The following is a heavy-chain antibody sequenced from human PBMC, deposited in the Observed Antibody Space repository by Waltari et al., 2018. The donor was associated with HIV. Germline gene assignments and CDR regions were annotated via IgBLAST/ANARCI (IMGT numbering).Heavy chain of an antibody. CDR2: ISYDETNE. D-gene: IGHD3-10*01. CDR1: GFSFRNYA. V-gene: IGHV3-30*03. J-gene: IGHJ4*02. CDR3: VVSSFDY. Sequence: QVQLVESGGGVAQPGGSLRLSCAASGFSFRNYAMHWVRQAPGKGLEWLTLISYDETNEYYTDSVRGRFTISRDNSKNMLYLQMNNLRPEDTAIYYCVVSSFDYWGQGTLVTVSS.